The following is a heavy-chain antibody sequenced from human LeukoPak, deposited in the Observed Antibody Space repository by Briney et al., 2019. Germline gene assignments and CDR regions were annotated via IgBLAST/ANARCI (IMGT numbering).Heavy chain of an antibody. CDR2: ISGCGGST. J-gene: IGHJ4*02. Sequence: GGSLRLSCAVSGFTFSIYAMSWVRQAPGKGLEWVSAISGCGGSTYYADSVKGRFIISRDNSKNTLYLQMNSLRAEDTAVYYCAKDLISVAGTIGYWGQGTLVTVSS. CDR3: AKDLISVAGTIGY. D-gene: IGHD6-19*01. V-gene: IGHV3-23*01. CDR1: GFTFSIYA.